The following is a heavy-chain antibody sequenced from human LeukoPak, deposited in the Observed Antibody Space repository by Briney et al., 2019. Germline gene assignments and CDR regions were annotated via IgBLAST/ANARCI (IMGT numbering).Heavy chain of an antibody. V-gene: IGHV1-46*01. J-gene: IGHJ6*02. CDR1: GYTFTSYY. D-gene: IGHD3-9*01. CDR3: ARARLVGYGMDV. CDR2: INPSGGST. Sequence: ASVKASCKASGYTFTSYYMHWVRQAPGQGLEWMGIINPSGGSTSYAQKFQGRVTMTRDTSTSTVYMELSSLRSEDTAVYFCARARLVGYGMDVWGQGTTVTVSS.